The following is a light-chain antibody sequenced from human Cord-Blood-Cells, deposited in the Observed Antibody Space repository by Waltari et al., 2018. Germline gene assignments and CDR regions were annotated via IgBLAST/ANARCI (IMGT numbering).Light chain of an antibody. Sequence: DIQMTQSPSSVSASVGDRVTIACRASQGISSWLAWYQQKPGKAPKLLIYAASSLQSGAPTRFSGSGSETDITLTMSILQPEDFATYYCQQANSFPYTVGQVTKLEIK. CDR3: QQANSFPYT. CDR2: AAS. V-gene: IGKV1-12*01. CDR1: QGISSW. J-gene: IGKJ2*01.